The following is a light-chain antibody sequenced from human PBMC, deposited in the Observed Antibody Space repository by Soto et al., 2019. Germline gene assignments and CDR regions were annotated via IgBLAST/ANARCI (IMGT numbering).Light chain of an antibody. J-gene: IGKJ5*01. CDR1: QSISIN. CDR2: GAS. Sequence: EIVMTQSPATLSVSPGERATLSCRASQSISINLAWYQQKPGQAPRLLIYGASARATDVPARFSGSGSGTEFTLTISSLQSEDFAVYYCQQYNDWLITFGQGTRLEI. V-gene: IGKV3-15*01. CDR3: QQYNDWLIT.